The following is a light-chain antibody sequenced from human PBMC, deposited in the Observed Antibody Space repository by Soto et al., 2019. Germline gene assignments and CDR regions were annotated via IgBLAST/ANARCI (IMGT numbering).Light chain of an antibody. V-gene: IGKV3-20*01. CDR1: QSVSSSS. CDR3: QQYGSSPPMYT. J-gene: IGKJ2*01. Sequence: EIVLTQSPGTLSLSPGERATLSCRASQSVSSSSLAWYQQKPGQAPRLLIYGASSRATGIPDRFSGSGSGTDLTLTISRLEPEDFAVYYCQQYGSSPPMYTFGQGTKLEIK. CDR2: GAS.